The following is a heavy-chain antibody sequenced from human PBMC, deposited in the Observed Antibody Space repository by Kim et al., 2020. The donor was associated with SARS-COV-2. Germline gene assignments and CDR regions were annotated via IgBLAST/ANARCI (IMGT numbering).Heavy chain of an antibody. CDR3: ARDQSGSTE. V-gene: IGHV3-7*03. CDR2: SEK. D-gene: IGHD3-10*01. Sequence: SEKYYVDSVKGQFTISRDNAKTPVYLQMNSLRVEDTAVYYCARDQSGSTEWGQGALVTVSS. J-gene: IGHJ4*02.